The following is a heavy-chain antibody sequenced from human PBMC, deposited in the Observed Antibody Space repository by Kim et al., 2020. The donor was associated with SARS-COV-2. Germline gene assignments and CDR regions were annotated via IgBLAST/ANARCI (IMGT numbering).Heavy chain of an antibody. Sequence: ASVKVSCKASGYTFTGYYMHWVRQAPGQGLEWMGRINPNSGGTNYAQKFQGRVTMTRDTSISTAYMELSRLRSDDTAVYYCARDLLGGYFDWLSPLYGMDVWGQGTTVTVSS. CDR1: GYTFTGYY. D-gene: IGHD3-9*01. CDR3: ARDLLGGYFDWLSPLYGMDV. J-gene: IGHJ6*02. V-gene: IGHV1-2*06. CDR2: INPNSGGT.